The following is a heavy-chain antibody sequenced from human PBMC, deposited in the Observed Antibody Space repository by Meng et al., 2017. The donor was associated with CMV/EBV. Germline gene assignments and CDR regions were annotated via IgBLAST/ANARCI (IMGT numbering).Heavy chain of an antibody. V-gene: IGHV4-39*07. CDR3: ARGGIAAAGLH. CDR1: GGSISSSSYY. D-gene: IGHD6-13*01. J-gene: IGHJ4*02. Sequence: QVQRQESGPGVGKPSETPSLTCTVSGGSISSSSYYWGWIRQPPGKGLEWIGSIYYSGSTYYNPSLKSRVTISVDTSKNQFSLKLSSVTAADTAVYYCARGGIAAAGLHWGQGTLVTVSS. CDR2: IYYSGST.